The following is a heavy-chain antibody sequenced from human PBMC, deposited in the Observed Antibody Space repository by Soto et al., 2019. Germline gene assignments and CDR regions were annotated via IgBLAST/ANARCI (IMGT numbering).Heavy chain of an antibody. CDR3: ARDSIVARYNFDY. D-gene: IGHD6-6*01. J-gene: IGHJ4*02. CDR1: GYTFTRYY. V-gene: IGHV1-46*01. Sequence: QVRLVQSGAEVKKPGASVKVSCKASGYTFTRYYIHWVRQAPGQGLEWMGIINPRGGSTTYAQKFQGRVTLTSDTSTSTAYMELSRLRSEDTAVYFCARDSIVARYNFDYWGQGTPVTVSS. CDR2: INPRGGST.